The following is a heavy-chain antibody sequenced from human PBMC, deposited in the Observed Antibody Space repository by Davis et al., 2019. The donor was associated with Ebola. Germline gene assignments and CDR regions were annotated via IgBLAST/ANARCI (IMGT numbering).Heavy chain of an antibody. V-gene: IGHV3-7*01. D-gene: IGHD1-14*01. CDR3: ARDAATKAFDY. CDR2: MNPDGTEE. Sequence: GESLKISCAASGFNFRSYGMHWVRQAPGKGLEWVANMNPDGTEEYYVDSVKGRFTISRDNAKNSVYLQLVSLRAEDTAVYYCARDAATKAFDYWGQGTPVTVSS. CDR1: GFNFRSYG. J-gene: IGHJ4*02.